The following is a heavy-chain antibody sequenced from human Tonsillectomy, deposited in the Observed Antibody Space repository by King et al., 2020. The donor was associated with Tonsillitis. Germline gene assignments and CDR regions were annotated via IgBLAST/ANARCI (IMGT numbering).Heavy chain of an antibody. D-gene: IGHD2-15*01. CDR1: GDSISSGGYS. Sequence: VQLQESGSGLVKPSQTLSLTCTVSGDSISSGGYSWSWIRQTPEKGLEWIGYIYQSGTTNYNPSLKSRVTISADKSNNQFSLRLSSVTAADTAVYYCAGGGPGDAFDIWGQGTMVTVSS. CDR3: AGGGPGDAFDI. J-gene: IGHJ3*02. CDR2: IYQSGTT. V-gene: IGHV4-30-2*01.